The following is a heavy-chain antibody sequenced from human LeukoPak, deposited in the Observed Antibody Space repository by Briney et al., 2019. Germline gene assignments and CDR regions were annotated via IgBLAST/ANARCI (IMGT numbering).Heavy chain of an antibody. V-gene: IGHV3-21*01. J-gene: IGHJ4*02. CDR3: ARDPSGSSWEYYFDY. CDR1: GFTFSSYS. CDR2: ISSSSYI. D-gene: IGHD6-13*01. Sequence: AGGSLRLSCAASGFTFSSYSMNWVRQAPGKGLEWVSSISSSSYIYYADSVKGRFTISRDNAKNSLYLQMNSLRAEDTAVYYCARDPSGSSWEYYFDYWGQGTLVTVSS.